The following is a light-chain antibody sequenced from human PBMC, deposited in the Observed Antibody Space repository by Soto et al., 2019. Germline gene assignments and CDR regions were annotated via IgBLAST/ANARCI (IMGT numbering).Light chain of an antibody. J-gene: IGKJ1*01. V-gene: IGKV1-39*01. CDR3: QKSYSTPRT. Sequence: DIQMTQSPSSLSASVGDRVTITCRASQSISSYLNWYQQKPGKAPKLLMYAASSLQSGVPSRCSGSGSGTDFTLTISSLQPEDFATYYCQKSYSTPRTFGQGTKVEIK. CDR1: QSISSY. CDR2: AAS.